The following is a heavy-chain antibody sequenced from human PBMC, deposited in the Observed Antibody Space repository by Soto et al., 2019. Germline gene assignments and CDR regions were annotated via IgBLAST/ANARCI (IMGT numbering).Heavy chain of an antibody. CDR1: GYSFTSYW. J-gene: IGHJ6*03. V-gene: IGHV5-51*01. CDR2: IYPGDSDT. Sequence: PGQSQKSSCEGRGYSFTSYWMGWVRQMPGKGLEWMGIIYPGDSDTRYSPSFQGQVTISADKSISTAYLQWSSLKASDTAMYYCARQGQLNYMDVWGKGTTVSVSS. CDR3: ARQGQLNYMDV.